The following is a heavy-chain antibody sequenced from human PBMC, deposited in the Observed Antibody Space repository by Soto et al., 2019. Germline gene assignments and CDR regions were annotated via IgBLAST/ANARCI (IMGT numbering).Heavy chain of an antibody. CDR3: ALKEATVTTFHYYGMDV. J-gene: IGHJ6*02. V-gene: IGHV1-69*13. CDR2: IIPIFGTA. Sequence: SVKVSCKASGGTFSSYAISWVRQAPGQGLEWMGGIIPIFGTANYAQKFQGRVTITADESTSTAYMELSSLRSEDTAVYYCALKEATVTTFHYYGMDVWGQGTTVTVSS. CDR1: GGTFSSYA. D-gene: IGHD4-4*01.